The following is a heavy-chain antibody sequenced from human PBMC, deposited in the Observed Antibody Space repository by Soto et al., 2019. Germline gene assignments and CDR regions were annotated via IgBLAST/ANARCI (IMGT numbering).Heavy chain of an antibody. V-gene: IGHV3-13*01. J-gene: IGHJ4*02. CDR2: IGTAGDT. D-gene: IGHD3-3*01. CDR3: ARAPRGYYMGLDY. CDR1: D. Sequence: DIRRVIQTTGKGLDWVSAIGTAGDTYYPGSVKGRFTISRENAKNSLYLQMNSLRAGDTAVYYCARAPRGYYMGLDYWGQGTLVTVSS.